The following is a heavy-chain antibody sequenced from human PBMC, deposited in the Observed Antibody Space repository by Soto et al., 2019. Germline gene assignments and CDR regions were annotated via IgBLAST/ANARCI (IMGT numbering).Heavy chain of an antibody. Sequence: LILPCAASGITFSRYAMSCVRQAPRKRLEWVSAICGSGGSTYYADSVKGRFTISRDNSKNTLYLQLNSLRAEDTAVYYCAQEEGFLDHYYYGMDVWAQGITITV. CDR3: AQEEGFLDHYYYGMDV. J-gene: IGHJ6*02. CDR2: ICGSGGST. D-gene: IGHD3-3*01. CDR1: GITFSRYA. V-gene: IGHV3-23*01.